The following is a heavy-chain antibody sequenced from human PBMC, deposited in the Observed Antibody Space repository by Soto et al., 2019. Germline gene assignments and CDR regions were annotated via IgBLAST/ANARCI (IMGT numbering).Heavy chain of an antibody. D-gene: IGHD3-10*01. J-gene: IGHJ4*02. Sequence: ASVKVSCKSSGYTFNIYGINWVRQAPGQGLEWMGWIKPHNGNTKYAQNLQGRVTMTTDTSTSTAYMELRSLRSDDTAVYYCARDLGGSGSYYTDYWGQGTLVTVSS. CDR3: ARDLGGSGSYYTDY. V-gene: IGHV1-18*01. CDR1: GYTFNIYG. CDR2: IKPHNGNT.